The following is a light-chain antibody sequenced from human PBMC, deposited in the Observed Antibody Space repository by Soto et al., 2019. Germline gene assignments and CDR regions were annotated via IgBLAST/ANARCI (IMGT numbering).Light chain of an antibody. CDR2: EVS. Sequence: QSALTQPASVSGSPGQSITISCTGTSSDVGAYNYVSWYQHHPGKAPKLMIYEVSNRPSGISTRFSGSKSGNTASLTISGLQAEDEADYYCTSYTSSNTLVVFGGGTKVTVL. CDR1: SSDVGAYNY. V-gene: IGLV2-14*01. CDR3: TSYTSSNTLVV. J-gene: IGLJ2*01.